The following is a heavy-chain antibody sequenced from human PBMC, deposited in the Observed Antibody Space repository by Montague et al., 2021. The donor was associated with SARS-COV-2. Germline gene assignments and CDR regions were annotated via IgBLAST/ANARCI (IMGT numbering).Heavy chain of an antibody. V-gene: IGHV3-23*03. Sequence: SLRLSCAASGFTFSSYAMSWVRQAPGKGLEWVSVIYSGGSSTYYADSVKGRFTISRDNSKNTLYLQMNSLRAEDTAVYYCAREKTVRGIYYFGMDVWGQGTTVTVSS. D-gene: IGHD4-11*01. J-gene: IGHJ6*02. CDR1: GFTFSSYA. CDR2: IYSGGSST. CDR3: AREKTVRGIYYFGMDV.